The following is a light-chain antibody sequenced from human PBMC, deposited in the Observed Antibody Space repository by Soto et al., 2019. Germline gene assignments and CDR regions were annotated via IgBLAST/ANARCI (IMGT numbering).Light chain of an antibody. Sequence: DIPLTQSPSSLSASLGERVTITCGASQSISSYLNWYQQKPGKAPKLLIYAASSLQSGVPSRFSGSGSGTDFTLTISSLQPEDFATYYCQQSYSTLLTFGGGTRLEIK. CDR3: QQSYSTLLT. J-gene: IGKJ5*01. CDR2: AAS. V-gene: IGKV1-39*01. CDR1: QSISSY.